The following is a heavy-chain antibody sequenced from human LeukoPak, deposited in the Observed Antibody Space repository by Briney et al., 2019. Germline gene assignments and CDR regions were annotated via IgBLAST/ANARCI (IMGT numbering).Heavy chain of an antibody. D-gene: IGHD5-12*01. V-gene: IGHV1-18*01. CDR3: ARVRNSGFRYVDS. CDR1: GYTFTSYG. Sequence: GASVKVSCKASGYTFTSYGISWVRQAPGQGLEWMGWISAYNGNTNYARKLQGRVTMTTDTSTSTAYMDLRSLRSDDTAVYYCARVRNSGFRYVDSWGQGTLVTVSS. CDR2: ISAYNGNT. J-gene: IGHJ4*02.